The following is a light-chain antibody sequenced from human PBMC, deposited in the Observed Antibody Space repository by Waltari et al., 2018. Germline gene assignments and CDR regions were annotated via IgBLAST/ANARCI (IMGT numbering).Light chain of an antibody. CDR1: QSVLYTTNKKNL. CDR3: QQYVTTPDT. V-gene: IGKV4-1*01. J-gene: IGKJ2*01. Sequence: DIVMTQSPDSLDMSLGERATINCKSSQSVLYTTNKKNLFGWYRWKPVQLPKLLIFCESTRESGVPDRFSGSGSGTDFTLTISSLQAEDVAVYYCQQYVTTPDTVGQGTKLEIK. CDR2: CES.